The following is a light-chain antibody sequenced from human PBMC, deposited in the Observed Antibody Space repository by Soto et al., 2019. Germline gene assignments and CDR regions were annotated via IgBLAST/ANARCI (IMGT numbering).Light chain of an antibody. CDR3: QQYNNWPLFT. J-gene: IGKJ3*01. CDR1: QSVSSN. V-gene: IGKV3-15*01. CDR2: GAS. Sequence: EIVMTQSPATLSVSPGERATLSCRASQSVSSNLAWYQQKPGQAPRLLIYGASTRATGIPARFSGSGSGTEFTLTISSLQSEDCALYYCQQYNNWPLFTFGPGTKVDI.